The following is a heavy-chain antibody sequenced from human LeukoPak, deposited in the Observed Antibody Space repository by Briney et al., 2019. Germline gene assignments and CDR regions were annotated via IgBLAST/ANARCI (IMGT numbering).Heavy chain of an antibody. CDR3: ARERSSSGGHNWFDP. CDR2: IYYTGVT. Sequence: SETLSLTCTVSGGDIITSGHYWGWIRQPPGKGLEWIGSIYYTGVTSTNPFFRSRMSISVDTSKNQFSLNLTSVTAADAAVYYWARERSSSGGHNWFDPWGQGTLVTVSS. D-gene: IGHD4-23*01. CDR1: GGDIITSGHY. V-gene: IGHV4-39*07. J-gene: IGHJ5*02.